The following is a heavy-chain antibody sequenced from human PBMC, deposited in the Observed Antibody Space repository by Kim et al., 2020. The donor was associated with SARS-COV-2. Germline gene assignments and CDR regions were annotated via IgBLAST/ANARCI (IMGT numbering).Heavy chain of an antibody. CDR3: ARQILVVVPAAMEHHDAFDI. D-gene: IGHD2-2*01. V-gene: IGHV5-51*01. J-gene: IGHJ3*02. Sequence: GESLKISCKGSGYSFTSYWIGWVRQMPGKGLEWMGIIYPGDSDTRYSPSFQGQVTISADKSISTAYLQWSSLKASDTAMYYCARQILVVVPAAMEHHDAFDIWGQGTMVTVSS. CDR2: IYPGDSDT. CDR1: GYSFTSYW.